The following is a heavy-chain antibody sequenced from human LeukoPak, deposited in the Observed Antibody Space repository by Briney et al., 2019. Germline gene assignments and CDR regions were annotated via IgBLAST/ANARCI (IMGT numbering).Heavy chain of an antibody. CDR3: AKEAAGADFDY. CDR1: GLTFINYW. V-gene: IGHV3-74*03. Sequence: PGGSLRLSCAASGLTFINYWMHWVRQAPGKGLVWVSRINGVGTTIKYADSVKGRFTISRDNAKNTLYLQMNSLRAEDTAVYYCAKEAAGADFDYWGQGTLVTVSP. J-gene: IGHJ4*02. D-gene: IGHD6-13*01. CDR2: INGVGTTI.